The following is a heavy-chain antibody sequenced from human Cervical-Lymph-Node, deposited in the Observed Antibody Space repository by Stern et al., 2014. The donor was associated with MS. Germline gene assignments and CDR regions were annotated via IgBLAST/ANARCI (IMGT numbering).Heavy chain of an antibody. V-gene: IGHV4-4*07. J-gene: IGHJ5*02. CDR1: GGSISSYY. CDR3: ASSTGRYDFDP. CDR2: TDPGGTP. D-gene: IGHD3-16*01. Sequence: QVQLLESGPGLVKPSATLSLTCTVSGGSISSYYWNWIRQPAGKGLEWIGRTDPGGTPTYNPPPERRVPMSLDTSKNQFSLKLRSVTAADTAVYYCASSTGRYDFDPWGQGTLVTVSS.